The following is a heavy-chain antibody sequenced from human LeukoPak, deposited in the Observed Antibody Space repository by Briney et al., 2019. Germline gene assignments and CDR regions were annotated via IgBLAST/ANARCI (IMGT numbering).Heavy chain of an antibody. CDR1: GFTVSSNY. CDR2: IYSGGRT. CDR3: ARTVDCSSTSCYEFDY. V-gene: IGHV3-53*01. J-gene: IGHJ4*02. Sequence: PGGSLRLSCAASGFTVSSNYMSWVRQAPGKGMEWVSVIYSGGRTYYTDSLKRRFTISRDNSKNTLYLQMNSLTAENTAVYYCARTVDCSSTSCYEFDYWGQGTLVTVSS. D-gene: IGHD2-2*01.